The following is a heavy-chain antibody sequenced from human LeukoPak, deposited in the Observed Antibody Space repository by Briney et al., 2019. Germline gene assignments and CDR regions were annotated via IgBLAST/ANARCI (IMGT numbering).Heavy chain of an antibody. Sequence: SQTLSLTCTVSGGSISSGGYYWSWIRQHPGKGLEWIGYIYYSGSTYYNPSLKSRVTISVDTSKNQFSLKLSSVTAADTAVYYCAVGGGYSYGCGRGGFDYWGQGTLVTVSS. CDR2: IYYSGST. V-gene: IGHV4-31*03. D-gene: IGHD5-18*01. CDR1: GGSISSGGYY. CDR3: AVGGGYSYGCGRGGFDY. J-gene: IGHJ4*02.